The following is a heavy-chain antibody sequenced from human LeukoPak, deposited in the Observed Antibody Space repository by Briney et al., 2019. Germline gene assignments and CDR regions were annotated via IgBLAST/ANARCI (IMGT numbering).Heavy chain of an antibody. Sequence: GGSLRLSCAASGFTFSSYEMNWVRQAPGKGLEWVSYISSSGSTIYYADSVKGRFTISRDNAKNSLYLQMNSLRAEDTAVYYCARDRFGPPYYYDSAHAFDIWGQGTMVTVSS. J-gene: IGHJ3*02. CDR1: GFTFSSYE. CDR2: ISSSGSTI. V-gene: IGHV3-48*03. CDR3: ARDRFGPPYYYDSAHAFDI. D-gene: IGHD3-22*01.